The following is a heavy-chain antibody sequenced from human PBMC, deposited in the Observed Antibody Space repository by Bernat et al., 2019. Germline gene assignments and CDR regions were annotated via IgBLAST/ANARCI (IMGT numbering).Heavy chain of an antibody. Sequence: EVQLLESGGGLVQPGGSLRLSCAASGFTFCSYAMSWVRQAPGKGVEWVSAISGNGGRTYSADSVKRRFTISRDNTTNTRYLQMNSLRAEDTAVYYCAKVSVGATPIWGQGTLVTVSS. J-gene: IGHJ4*02. D-gene: IGHD1-26*01. CDR2: ISGNGGRT. CDR1: GFTFCSYA. CDR3: AKVSVGATPI. V-gene: IGHV3-23*01.